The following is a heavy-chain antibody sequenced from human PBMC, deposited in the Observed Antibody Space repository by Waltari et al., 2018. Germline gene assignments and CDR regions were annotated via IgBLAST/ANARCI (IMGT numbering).Heavy chain of an antibody. Sequence: EVQLWEAGGGLVQPGGSLRLSCAASGFTFSSYAMSWVRQAPGQGLEWVSAISGSGGSTYYADSVKGRFTISRDNSKTTLYLQMNSLIVEDTAVYYCAKVPRGDYFDYWGQGPLVTVSS. V-gene: IGHV3-23*01. CDR1: GFTFSSYA. CDR3: AKVPRGDYFDY. D-gene: IGHD1-26*01. J-gene: IGHJ4*02. CDR2: ISGSGGST.